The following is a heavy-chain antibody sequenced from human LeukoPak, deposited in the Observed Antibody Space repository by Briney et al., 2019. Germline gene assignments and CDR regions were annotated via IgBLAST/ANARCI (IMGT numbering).Heavy chain of an antibody. J-gene: IGHJ4*02. CDR2: IASDGSST. V-gene: IGHV3-74*01. D-gene: IGHD2-2*01. CDR1: GFTFSSYW. CDR3: ARDYCSSTSCLFDY. Sequence: GGSLRLSCAASGFTFSSYWMNWVRQAPGKGLVWVSRIASDGSSTTYADSVKGRFSISRDNAKNTLYLQMNSLRAEDTAVYYCARDYCSSTSCLFDYWGQGTLVTVSS.